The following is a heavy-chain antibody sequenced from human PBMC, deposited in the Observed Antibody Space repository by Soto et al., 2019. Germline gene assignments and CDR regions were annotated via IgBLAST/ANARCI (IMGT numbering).Heavy chain of an antibody. V-gene: IGHV3-11*01. J-gene: IGHJ6*02. CDR3: ARDAFSAVVVPAARTGDYGMDV. Sequence: PGGSLRLSCAASGFTFSDYYMSWIRQAPGKGLEWVSYISSSGSTIYYADSVKGRFTISRDNAKNSLYLQMNSLRAEDTAVYYCARDAFSAVVVPAARTGDYGMDVWGQGTTVTVSS. CDR1: GFTFSDYY. D-gene: IGHD2-2*01. CDR2: ISSSGSTI.